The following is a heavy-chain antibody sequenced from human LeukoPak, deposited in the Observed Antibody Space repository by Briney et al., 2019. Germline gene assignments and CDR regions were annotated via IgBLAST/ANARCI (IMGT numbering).Heavy chain of an antibody. V-gene: IGHV4-4*09. D-gene: IGHD2-8*01. CDR1: GGSMSAFQ. Sequence: SETLSLTCTVSGGSMSAFQWSWVRQSPEKGLEWIGCVNTKGETNYNPSLKSRVITSVDTSKSQFSLRLTSVTAADTAVYYCATSNDAKIAPFDHWGQGALVTVSS. J-gene: IGHJ4*02. CDR2: VNTKGET. CDR3: ATSNDAKIAPFDH.